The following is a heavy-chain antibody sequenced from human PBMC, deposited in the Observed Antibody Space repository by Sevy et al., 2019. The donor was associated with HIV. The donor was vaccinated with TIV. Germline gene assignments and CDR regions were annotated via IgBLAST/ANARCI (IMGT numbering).Heavy chain of an antibody. J-gene: IGHJ5*02. CDR2: IIPIFGTA. V-gene: IGHV1-69*06. CDR3: AREYDILTGHPLTYRFDP. Sequence: ASVKVSCKASGGTFSRYAISWVRQAPGQGLEWMGGIIPIFGTANYAQKFQGRVTITADKSTSTAYMELSSLRSEDTAVYYCAREYDILTGHPLTYRFDPWGQGTLVTVSS. D-gene: IGHD3-9*01. CDR1: GGTFSRYA.